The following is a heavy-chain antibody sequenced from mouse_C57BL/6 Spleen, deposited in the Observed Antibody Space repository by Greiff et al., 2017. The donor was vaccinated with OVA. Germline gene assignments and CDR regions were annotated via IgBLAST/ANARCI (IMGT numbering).Heavy chain of an antibody. CDR3: ARRGATTVVAFDY. D-gene: IGHD1-1*01. CDR2: IDPSDSYT. CDR1: GYTFTSYW. J-gene: IGHJ2*01. Sequence: QVQLKQPGAELVMPGASVKLSCKASGYTFTSYWMHWVKQRPGQGLEWIGEIDPSDSYTNYNQKFKGKSTLTVDKSSSTAYMQLSSLTSEDSAVYYCARRGATTVVAFDYWGQGTTRTVSS. V-gene: IGHV1-69*01.